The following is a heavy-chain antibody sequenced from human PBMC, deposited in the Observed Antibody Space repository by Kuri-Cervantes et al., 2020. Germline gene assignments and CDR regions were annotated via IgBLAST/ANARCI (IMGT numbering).Heavy chain of an antibody. D-gene: IGHD3-9*01. CDR3: ARDVIDQSGDSFILHYYMDV. CDR1: GYTFTGYY. CDR2: INPNSGGT. V-gene: IGHV1-2*04. Sequence: ASVKVSCKASGYTFTGYYMHWVRQAPGQGLEWMGWINPNSGGTNYAQKFQGWVTMTRDTSISTAYMELSSLTSEDTAVYYCARDVIDQSGDSFILHYYMDVWGKGTTVTVSS. J-gene: IGHJ6*03.